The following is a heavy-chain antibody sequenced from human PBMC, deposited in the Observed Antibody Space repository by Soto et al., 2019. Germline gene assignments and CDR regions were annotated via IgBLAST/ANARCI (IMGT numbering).Heavy chain of an antibody. D-gene: IGHD3-9*01. Sequence: PGGSLRLACTASGFTFGDYAMSWFRQAPGKGQEWVGFFRSKAYGGTTEYAASVKGRFTISRDDSKSIAYLQMNSLKTEDTAVYYCTSDSSVLRYFDWSTKGYAFDIWGQGTMVTVSS. CDR1: GFTFGDYA. V-gene: IGHV3-49*03. J-gene: IGHJ3*02. CDR3: TSDSSVLRYFDWSTKGYAFDI. CDR2: FRSKAYGGTT.